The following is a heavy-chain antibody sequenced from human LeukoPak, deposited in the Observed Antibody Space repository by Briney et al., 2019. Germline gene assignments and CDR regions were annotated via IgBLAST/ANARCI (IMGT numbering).Heavy chain of an antibody. CDR3: ARVGYSFGYSENYYYGMDV. Sequence: SEALSLTCTVSGGSVSSYSWSWIRQPPGKGLEWIGYIYYSGSTNYNPSLKSRVTMSVDTSKNHFSLKLSSVTAADTAVYYCARVGYSFGYSENYYYGMDVWGQGTTVTVSS. J-gene: IGHJ6*02. D-gene: IGHD5-18*01. CDR2: IYYSGST. CDR1: GGSVSSYS. V-gene: IGHV4-59*02.